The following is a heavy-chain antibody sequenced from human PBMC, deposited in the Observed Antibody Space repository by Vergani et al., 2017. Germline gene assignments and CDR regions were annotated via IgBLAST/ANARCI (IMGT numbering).Heavy chain of an antibody. Sequence: EVQLVESGGGLVQPGRSLRLSCAASGFPFADYAMHWVRQAPGKGLEWVSGLRWNSGSLGYADSVKGRFPISRDNAKNSLYLQMNRLRAEDPALYYCAKDREELELAGGAFDIGGQGTMVTVSS. J-gene: IGHJ3*02. CDR1: GFPFADYA. CDR3: AKDREELELAGGAFDI. V-gene: IGHV3-9*01. CDR2: LRWNSGSL. D-gene: IGHD1-7*01.